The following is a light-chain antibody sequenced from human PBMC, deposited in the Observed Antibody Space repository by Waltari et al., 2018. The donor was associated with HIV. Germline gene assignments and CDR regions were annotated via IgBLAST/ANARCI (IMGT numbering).Light chain of an antibody. CDR3: QQYDSLPFT. Sequence: IVMTQSPDSLAVSLGERATINCKSSQRVLDSSNNKNYLAWYQQKPGQPPKLLIYWASTRESGVPDRFSGSGSGTDFTLTISSLQTEDVALYYCQQYDSLPFTFGGGTRVEIK. CDR2: WAS. CDR1: QRVLDSSNNKNY. J-gene: IGKJ4*01. V-gene: IGKV4-1*01.